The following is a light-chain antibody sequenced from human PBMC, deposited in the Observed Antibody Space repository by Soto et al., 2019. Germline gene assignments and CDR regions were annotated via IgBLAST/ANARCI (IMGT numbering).Light chain of an antibody. V-gene: IGLV3-21*02. CDR1: NIGNKG. J-gene: IGLJ2*01. Sequence: SYELTQPPSVSVAPGQTARIPCGANNIGNKGVHWYQQRPGQAPVLVLYNDNNRPSGIPDRFSGSNSGNTATLTISRVEAGDEADYYRQVWDISRNVIFGGGTK. CDR3: QVWDISRNVI. CDR2: NDN.